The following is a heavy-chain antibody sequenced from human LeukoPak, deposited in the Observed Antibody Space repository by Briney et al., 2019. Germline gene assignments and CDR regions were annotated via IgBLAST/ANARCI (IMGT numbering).Heavy chain of an antibody. CDR2: INHSGST. D-gene: IGHD2-15*01. V-gene: IGHV4-34*01. J-gene: IGHJ4*02. CDR3: ARGSGLSGATTSFAVVVAATYFDY. CDR1: GGSFSGYY. Sequence: SETLSLTCAVYGGSFSGYYWSWIRQPPGKGLEWIGEINHSGSTNYNPSLKSRVTISVDTSKNQFSLKLSSVTAADTAVYYCARGSGLSGATTSFAVVVAATYFDYWGQGTLVTVSS.